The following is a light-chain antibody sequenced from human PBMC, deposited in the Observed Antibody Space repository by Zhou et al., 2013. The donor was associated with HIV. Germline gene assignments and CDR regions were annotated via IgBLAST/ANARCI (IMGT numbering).Light chain of an antibody. V-gene: IGKV1-5*03. Sequence: DIQMTQSPSSLSASVGDRVTITCRASQRISSYLNWYQHKPGKAPKLLIYKASSLESGVPSTFSGSGSGTEFTLTISSLQPDDFATYYCQQYNSYPWTFGQGTTVEIK. CDR1: QRISSY. CDR2: KAS. CDR3: QQYNSYPWT. J-gene: IGKJ1*01.